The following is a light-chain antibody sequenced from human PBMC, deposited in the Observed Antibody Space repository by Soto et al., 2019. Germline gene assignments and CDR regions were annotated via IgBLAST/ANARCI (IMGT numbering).Light chain of an antibody. CDR1: SGHSSYI. CDR3: ETWDSNTRAV. CDR2: LEGSGSY. V-gene: IGLV4-60*02. J-gene: IGLJ2*01. Sequence: QPVLTQSSSASASLGSSVKLTCTLSSGHSSYIIAWHQQQPGKAPRYLMKLEGSGSYNKGSGVPDRFSGSSSGADRYLTISNLQFEDEADYYCETWDSNTRAVFGGGTKLPS.